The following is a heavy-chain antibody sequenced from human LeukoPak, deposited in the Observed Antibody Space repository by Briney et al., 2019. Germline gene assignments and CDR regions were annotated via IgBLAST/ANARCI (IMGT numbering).Heavy chain of an antibody. CDR1: GASFSGNY. V-gene: IGHV4-34*01. D-gene: IGHD3-10*01. CDR3: GRLRPTMVRGLISPSYSDTSGPIGR. J-gene: IGHJ4*02. Sequence: PSATLSLTCSVSGASFSGNYWTWVRQPPGKGLEWIGEINHSGSTTYHPSFKSRVTISSDPSKNQVSLKLASVSAADTAMYYCGRLRPTMVRGLISPSYSDTSGPIGRWGPGTLVSVSS. CDR2: INHSGST.